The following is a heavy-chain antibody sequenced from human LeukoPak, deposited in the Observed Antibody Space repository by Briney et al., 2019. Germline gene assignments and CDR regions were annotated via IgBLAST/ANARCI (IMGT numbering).Heavy chain of an antibody. Sequence: SETLSLTCTVSGGSISGGSISSYYWSWIRQSPGKGLEWIGYIYNSGSTNYNPSLKSRVTMSVDTSKNQFSLKLSSVTAADTAVYYCALEYDGSGYFNFDYWGQGTLVTVSS. CDR3: ALEYDGSGYFNFDY. D-gene: IGHD3-22*01. CDR1: GGSISGGSISSYY. V-gene: IGHV4-59*12. CDR2: IYNSGST. J-gene: IGHJ4*02.